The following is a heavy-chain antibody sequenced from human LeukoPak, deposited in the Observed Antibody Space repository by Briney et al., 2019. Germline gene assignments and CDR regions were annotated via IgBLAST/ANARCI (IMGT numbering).Heavy chain of an antibody. V-gene: IGHV1-2*02. D-gene: IGHD1-26*01. CDR2: IHPNSGGT. J-gene: IGHJ4*02. CDR3: ARQMSGSAAPADY. CDR1: GYTFTVYY. Sequence: GASVKVSCTASGYTFTVYYIHWVRQAPGQGLEWVGWIHPNSGGTNYAQKFLGRVTMTRDTSITTSYMELNRLTSDDTAVYFCARQMSGSAAPADYWGQGTLVTVSS.